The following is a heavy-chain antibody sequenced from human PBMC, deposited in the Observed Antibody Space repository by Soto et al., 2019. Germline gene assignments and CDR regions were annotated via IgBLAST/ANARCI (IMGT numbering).Heavy chain of an antibody. V-gene: IGHV3-33*01. CDR3: FFFQSEDFICKQNTVYELLFRSRYS. D-gene: IGHD1-20*01. J-gene: IGHJ5*01. CDR2: IWYDGSNK. Sequence: RRVSKKQGEGLEWVAVIWYDGSNKYYADSVKGRFTISRDNSKNTLYLQINSLRAEDTAVYDVFFFQSEDFICKQNTVYELLFRSRYS.